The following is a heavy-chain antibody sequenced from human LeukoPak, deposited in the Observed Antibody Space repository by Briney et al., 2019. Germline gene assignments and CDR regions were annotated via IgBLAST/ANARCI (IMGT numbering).Heavy chain of an antibody. Sequence: SETLSLTCSVSGGSISGNYWGWIRQPPGKGLEWIGSIYYSGSTYYNPSLKSRVTISVDTSKNQFSLKLSSVTAADTALYYCARDEYSYGSRTHPYFFDYWGQGTLVTVSS. J-gene: IGHJ4*02. CDR1: GGSISGNY. D-gene: IGHD5-18*01. V-gene: IGHV4-39*07. CDR2: IYYSGST. CDR3: ARDEYSYGSRTHPYFFDY.